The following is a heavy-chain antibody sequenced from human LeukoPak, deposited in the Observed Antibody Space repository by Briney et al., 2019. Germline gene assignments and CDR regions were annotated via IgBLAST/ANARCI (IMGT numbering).Heavy chain of an antibody. J-gene: IGHJ4*02. CDR3: ARSGGDYYDSSGYFKE. D-gene: IGHD3-22*01. CDR1: GGTFSSYA. Sequence: SVKVSCKASGGTFSSYAISWVRQAPGQGLEWMGGIIPIFGTANYAQKFRGRVTITADKSTRTAYMELSSLRSEDTAVYYCARSGGDYYDSSGYFKEWGQGTLVTVSS. CDR2: IIPIFGTA. V-gene: IGHV1-69*06.